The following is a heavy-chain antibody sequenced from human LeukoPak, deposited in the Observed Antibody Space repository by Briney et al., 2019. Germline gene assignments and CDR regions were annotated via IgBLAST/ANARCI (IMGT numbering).Heavy chain of an antibody. V-gene: IGHV1-69-2*01. D-gene: IGHD1-14*01. CDR2: VDPEDGET. CDR1: GYTFTDYY. Sequence: ASGKVSCKVSGYTFTDYYMHWVQQAPGKGLEWMGLVDPEDGETIYAEKFQGRVTITADTSTDTAYMELSSLRSEDTAVYYCATDSIPKTTFYYYYYYMDVWGKGTTVTVSS. J-gene: IGHJ6*03. CDR3: ATDSIPKTTFYYYYYYMDV.